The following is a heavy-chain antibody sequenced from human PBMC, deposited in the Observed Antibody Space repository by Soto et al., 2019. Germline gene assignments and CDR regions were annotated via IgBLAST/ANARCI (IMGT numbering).Heavy chain of an antibody. V-gene: IGHV4-4*02. CDR3: ARRLVITPNALGFDL. Sequence: QVQLQESGPGLVKPSGTLSLTCAVSGGSISSNSWWSWVRQTPGEGLEWIGEIFHSGSTKYNPSVKSRVTISVDKSKNEFSLRLSSATAADSAIYYRARRLVITPNALGFDLWGPGNAVTVSS. CDR2: IFHSGST. J-gene: IGHJ4*02. D-gene: IGHD3-16*01. CDR1: GGSISSNSW.